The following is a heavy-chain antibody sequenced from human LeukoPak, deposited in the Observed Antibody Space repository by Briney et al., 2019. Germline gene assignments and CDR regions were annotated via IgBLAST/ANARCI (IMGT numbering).Heavy chain of an antibody. Sequence: GGSLRLSCAASGFTVSSYAMSWVRQAPGKGLEWVSGISGSGDNTYYADSVKGRFTISRDNSKNRLYVQVNSLGTEDTAAYYCAKGSYYDSSGSFYFDYWGQGTLVTVSS. D-gene: IGHD3-22*01. J-gene: IGHJ4*02. V-gene: IGHV3-23*01. CDR1: GFTVSSYA. CDR2: ISGSGDNT. CDR3: AKGSYYDSSGSFYFDY.